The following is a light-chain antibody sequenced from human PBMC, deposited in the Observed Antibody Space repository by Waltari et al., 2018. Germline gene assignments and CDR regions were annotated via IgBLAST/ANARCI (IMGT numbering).Light chain of an antibody. CDR3: SSYTSSSTLV. Sequence: QSALTQPASVSGSPGQSITISCTGTSSDVGGYNYVSWYQQHPGKAPKLMIYDVSKRPSGVFNRFSGSKSGNTASLTISGLQAEDEADYYCSSYTSSSTLVFGGGTKLTVL. J-gene: IGLJ2*01. CDR1: SSDVGGYNY. V-gene: IGLV2-14*01. CDR2: DVS.